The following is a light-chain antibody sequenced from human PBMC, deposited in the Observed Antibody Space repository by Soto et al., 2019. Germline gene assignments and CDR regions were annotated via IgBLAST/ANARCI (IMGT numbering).Light chain of an antibody. J-gene: IGKJ4*01. CDR3: QQYKQWPVA. CDR2: DAS. CDR1: HSVGIN. V-gene: IGKV3-15*01. Sequence: VMTQSPTTLSVSPGERATLSCRACHSVGINLAWYQQNPGQAPRLLIYDASTRATGVPARFSGSGSATQFTLTISSLQPEDFGFYYCQQYKQWPVAFGGGTKVEIK.